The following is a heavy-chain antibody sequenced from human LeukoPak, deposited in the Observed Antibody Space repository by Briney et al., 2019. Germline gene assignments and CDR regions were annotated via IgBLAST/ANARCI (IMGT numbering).Heavy chain of an antibody. CDR3: ATSGIVVLGATYGSAFDY. V-gene: IGHV3-21*01. CDR2: ISSSSDYI. D-gene: IGHD2-15*01. CDR1: GFTFSSYS. Sequence: GGSLRLPCAASGFTFSSYSMNWVRQAPGKGLEWVSPISSSSDYIYYADSVKGRFTITRDNARDSLYLQMNSLRAEDTAVYYCATSGIVVLGATYGSAFDYWGQGALVTVSS. J-gene: IGHJ4*02.